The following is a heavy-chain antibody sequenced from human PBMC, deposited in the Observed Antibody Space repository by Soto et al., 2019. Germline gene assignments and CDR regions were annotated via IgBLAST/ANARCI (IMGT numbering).Heavy chain of an antibody. D-gene: IGHD6-6*01. CDR2: FDPEDGET. CDR3: ATDWIAARRTEYYYYGMDV. CDR1: GYTLTELS. J-gene: IGHJ6*02. Sequence: RASVKVSFKVSGYTLTELSMHWVRQAPGKGLEWMGGFDPEDGETIYAQKFQGRVTMTEDTSTDTAYMELSSLRSEDTAVYYCATDWIAARRTEYYYYGMDVWGQGTTVTVSS. V-gene: IGHV1-24*01.